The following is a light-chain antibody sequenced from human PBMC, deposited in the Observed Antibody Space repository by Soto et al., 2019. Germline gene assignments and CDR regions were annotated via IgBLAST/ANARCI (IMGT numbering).Light chain of an antibody. J-gene: IGKJ4*01. CDR2: LGS. Sequence: DLVLTQSPLSLPVTPGEPASISCRSSQSLLYSNGYNYLDWYLQKPGQSPQLLIYLGSNRASGVPDRFSGSGSGTDFTLKISRLEAEDVGVYYCMQALQTPLTFGGGTKVEIK. CDR1: QSLLYSNGYNY. CDR3: MQALQTPLT. V-gene: IGKV2-28*01.